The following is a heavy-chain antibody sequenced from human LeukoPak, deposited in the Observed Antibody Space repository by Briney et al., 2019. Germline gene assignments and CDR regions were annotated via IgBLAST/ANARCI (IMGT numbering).Heavy chain of an antibody. Sequence: GRSLRLSCAASGFTFSSYGMHWVRQAPGKGLEWVAVIWYDGSNKYYADSVKGRLTISRDNSKNTLYLQMNSLRAEDTAVYYCARDQDYYDSRGADFDYWGQGTLVTVSS. CDR2: IWYDGSNK. CDR1: GFTFSSYG. CDR3: ARDQDYYDSRGADFDY. J-gene: IGHJ4*02. D-gene: IGHD3-22*01. V-gene: IGHV3-33*08.